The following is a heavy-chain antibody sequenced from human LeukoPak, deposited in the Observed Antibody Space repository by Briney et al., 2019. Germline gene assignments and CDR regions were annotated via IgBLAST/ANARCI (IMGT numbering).Heavy chain of an antibody. V-gene: IGHV3-11*05. D-gene: IGHD6-13*01. J-gene: IGHJ4*02. Sequence: DSVKGRFTISRDNAKNSLYLQMNSLRAEDTAIYYCARDWGAAGLWDYWGQGTLVTVSS. CDR3: ARDWGAAGLWDY.